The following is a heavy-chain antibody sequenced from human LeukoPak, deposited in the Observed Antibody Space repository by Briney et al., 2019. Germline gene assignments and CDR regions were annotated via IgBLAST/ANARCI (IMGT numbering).Heavy chain of an antibody. Sequence: GRSLRLSCAASGVTFTSYAMHCGRQAPGKGLEWGAVLSYDESNTSYADSVRGRFTISRDTSKNTLYLQMNSLRADDTAVFFCARAAHRGFSFDYWGQGTLVTVSS. CDR2: LSYDESNT. V-gene: IGHV3-30*04. CDR1: GVTFTSYA. CDR3: ARAAHRGFSFDY. D-gene: IGHD3-10*01. J-gene: IGHJ4*02.